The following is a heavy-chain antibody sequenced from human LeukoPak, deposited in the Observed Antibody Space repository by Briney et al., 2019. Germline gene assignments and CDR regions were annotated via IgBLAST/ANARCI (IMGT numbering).Heavy chain of an antibody. V-gene: IGHV4-39*01. CDR2: FYYSRST. J-gene: IGHJ5*02. D-gene: IGHD1-26*01. CDR1: GGSISSSRYD. Sequence: SETLSLTCTVSGGSISSSRYDWGWVRQPPGKGREWIGRFYYSRSTYYNPSLKSRVTISVDQSQHQFSLKLSSVTAADTAVYYCARHRPPLGQWELSVWFDPWGQGTLVTVSS. CDR3: ARHRPPLGQWELSVWFDP.